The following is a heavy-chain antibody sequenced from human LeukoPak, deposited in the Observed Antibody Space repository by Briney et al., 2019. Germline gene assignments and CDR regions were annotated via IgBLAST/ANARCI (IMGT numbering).Heavy chain of an antibody. D-gene: IGHD6-19*01. J-gene: IGHJ4*02. CDR2: ISYDGSNK. CDR3: AKDSERAVALTFDY. Sequence: GGSLRLSCAASGFTFSSYGMHWVRQAPGKGLEWVAVISYDGSNKYYADSVKGRFTISRDNSKNTLYLQMNSLRAEDTAVYYCAKDSERAVALTFDYWGQGTLVTVSS. V-gene: IGHV3-30*18. CDR1: GFTFSSYG.